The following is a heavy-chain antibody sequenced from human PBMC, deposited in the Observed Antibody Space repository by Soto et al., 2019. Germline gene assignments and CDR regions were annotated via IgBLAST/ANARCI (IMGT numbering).Heavy chain of an antibody. V-gene: IGHV3-48*03. Sequence: GGSLRLSCTTSGFMFSNYEMTWVRQAPGKGLEWISYIDRSGSPIYYSDSVRGRFTISRDNAKNSLFLQMNSLRAEDTAIYYCAKKILETNYFDYWGQGNLVTVSS. CDR3: AKKILETNYFDY. CDR2: IDRSGSPI. D-gene: IGHD2-15*01. CDR1: GFMFSNYE. J-gene: IGHJ4*02.